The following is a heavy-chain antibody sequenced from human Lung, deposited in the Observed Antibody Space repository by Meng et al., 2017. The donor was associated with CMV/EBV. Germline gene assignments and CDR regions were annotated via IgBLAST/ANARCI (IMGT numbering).Heavy chain of an antibody. D-gene: IGHD3-10*01. J-gene: IGHJ4*02. CDR1: GFTFSSYA. Sequence: SCAASGFTFSSYAMSWVRQAPGKGLEWVSAISGSGGSTYYADSVKGRFTISRDNSKNTLYLQMNSLRAEDTAVYYCAKRLGGLLSSDADLGYWVQGTXVTVSS. CDR2: ISGSGGST. CDR3: AKRLGGLLSSDADLGY. V-gene: IGHV3-23*01.